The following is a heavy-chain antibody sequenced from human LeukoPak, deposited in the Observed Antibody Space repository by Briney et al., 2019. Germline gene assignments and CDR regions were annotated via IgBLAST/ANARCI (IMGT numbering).Heavy chain of an antibody. CDR2: ISSSSSYI. CDR3: AREGALIAAAGPEY. J-gene: IGHJ4*02. D-gene: IGHD6-13*01. CDR1: GFTFSSYS. Sequence: GGSLRLSCAASGFTFSSYSMNWVRQAPGKGLEWVSSISSSSSYIYYADSVKGRFTISSDNAKNSLYLQMNSLRAEDTAVYYCAREGALIAAAGPEYWGQGTLVTVSS. V-gene: IGHV3-21*01.